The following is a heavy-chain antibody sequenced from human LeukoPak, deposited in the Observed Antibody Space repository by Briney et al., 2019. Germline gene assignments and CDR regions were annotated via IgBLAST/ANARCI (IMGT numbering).Heavy chain of an antibody. CDR3: ARETRGYSGYVDY. V-gene: IGHV3-48*03. CDR2: ISTSGSTV. CDR1: GFTFSSYE. D-gene: IGHD5-12*01. Sequence: GGSLRLSCVASGFTFSSYEMNWVRQAPGKGLEWVSYISTSGSTVYYADSVKGRFTISRDNAKNLLYLQMNSLRAEDTAVYYCARETRGYSGYVDYWGQGTLVTVPS. J-gene: IGHJ4*02.